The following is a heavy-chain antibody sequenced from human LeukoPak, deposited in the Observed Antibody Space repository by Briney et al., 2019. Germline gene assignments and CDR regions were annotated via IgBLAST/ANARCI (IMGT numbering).Heavy chain of an antibody. D-gene: IGHD3-9*01. J-gene: IGHJ4*02. Sequence: PSETLSLTCTVSGGSISSYYWSWIRQPPGKGLEWIGYIYYSGSTNYNPSLKSRVTISVDTSKNQFSLKLSSVTAADTAVYYCARDAALRYFDWLFKEEGYFDYWGQGTLVTVSS. CDR3: ARDAALRYFDWLFKEEGYFDY. V-gene: IGHV4-59*01. CDR2: IYYSGST. CDR1: GGSISSYY.